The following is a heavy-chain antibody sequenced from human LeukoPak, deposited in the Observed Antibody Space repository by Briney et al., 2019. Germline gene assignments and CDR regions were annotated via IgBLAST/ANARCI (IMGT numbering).Heavy chain of an antibody. Sequence: GGSLRLSCAASGFTFTSSAMSWVRQAPGKGLEWVSYISSSSSTIYYADSVKGRFTISRDNAKNSLYLQMNSLRAEDTAVYYCARDGLEDAFDIWGQGTMVTVSS. CDR3: ARDGLEDAFDI. J-gene: IGHJ3*02. D-gene: IGHD3/OR15-3a*01. CDR2: ISSSSSTI. CDR1: GFTFTSSA. V-gene: IGHV3-48*01.